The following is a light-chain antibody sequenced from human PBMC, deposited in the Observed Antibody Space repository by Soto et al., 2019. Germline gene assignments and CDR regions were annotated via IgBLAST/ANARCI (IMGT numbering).Light chain of an antibody. Sequence: EIVLTQSPGTLSLSPGERATLPCRASQSVRSNYLAWYQKKPGQAPRLLIYGASSRATGIPDRFSGSGSGTDFTLTISRLEPEDFAVYYCQQYGSSLITFGQGTKVDIK. J-gene: IGKJ1*01. CDR3: QQYGSSLIT. CDR1: QSVRSNY. V-gene: IGKV3-20*01. CDR2: GAS.